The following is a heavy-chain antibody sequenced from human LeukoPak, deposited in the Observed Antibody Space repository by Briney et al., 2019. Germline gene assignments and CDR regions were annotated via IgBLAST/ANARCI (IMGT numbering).Heavy chain of an antibody. CDR3: AKGGSGWYPHAFDI. D-gene: IGHD6-13*01. CDR2: ISGSGGST. CDR1: GFTFSINA. J-gene: IGHJ3*02. V-gene: IGHV3-23*01. Sequence: GGSLRLSCAASGFTFSINAMSWVRQAPGKGLEWVSAISGSGGSTYYADSVKGRFTISRDNSKNTVYLQMNSLRGEDTAIYYCAKGGSGWYPHAFDIWGQGTMVTVSS.